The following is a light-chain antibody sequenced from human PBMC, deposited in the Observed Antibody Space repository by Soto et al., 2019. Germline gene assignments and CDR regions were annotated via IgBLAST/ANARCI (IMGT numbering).Light chain of an antibody. J-gene: IGLJ2*01. Sequence: QSALTQPASVSGSPGQSITISCTVTSSDVGGYNYVSWYQQHPGKAPKLMIYDVSNQPSGVSNRFSGSKSGNTASLTISGLQAEDEADYYCSSYTSSSTLVFGGGTQLTVL. CDR2: DVS. CDR1: SSDVGGYNY. V-gene: IGLV2-14*01. CDR3: SSYTSSSTLV.